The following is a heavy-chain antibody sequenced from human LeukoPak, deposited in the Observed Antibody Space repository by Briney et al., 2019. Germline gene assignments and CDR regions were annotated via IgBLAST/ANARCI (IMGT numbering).Heavy chain of an antibody. CDR2: IYPGDSDT. CDR1: GYSFTSYW. V-gene: IGHV5-51*01. CDR3: ARSHDSSGYYYGAFDI. D-gene: IGHD3-22*01. J-gene: IGHJ3*02. Sequence: GESLKISCKGSGYSFTSYWIGWVRQMPGKVLEWMGIIYPGDSDTRYSPSFQGQVTISADKSISTAYLQWSSLKASDTAMYYCARSHDSSGYYYGAFDIWGQGTMVTVSS.